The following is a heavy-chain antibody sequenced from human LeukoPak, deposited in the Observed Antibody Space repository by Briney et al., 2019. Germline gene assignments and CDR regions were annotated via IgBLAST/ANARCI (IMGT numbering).Heavy chain of an antibody. CDR1: GGSISSYY. CDR2: IYYSGNT. CDR3: ARTLINYRYYFDY. J-gene: IGHJ4*02. Sequence: SETLSLTCTVSGGSISSYYWSWIRQLPGKGLEWIGYIYYSGNTNYNPSLKSRVTISVDTSKNQFSLKLSSVTAADTAVYYCARTLINYRYYFDYWGQGTLVTVSS. D-gene: IGHD5-24*01. V-gene: IGHV4-59*01.